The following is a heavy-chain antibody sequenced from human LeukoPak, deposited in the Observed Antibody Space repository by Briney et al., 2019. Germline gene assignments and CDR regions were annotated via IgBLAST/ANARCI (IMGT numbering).Heavy chain of an antibody. CDR3: AISIQLPN. Sequence: GSLRLSCAAFGFTFTNYWMTWVRQAPGKGLEWVANIKQDGSEENYLDSVKGRFAISRDNANNLLFLQMNSLRAGDTAIYYCAISIQLPNWGQGTLVTVSS. J-gene: IGHJ4*02. CDR2: IKQDGSEE. CDR1: GFTFTNYW. D-gene: IGHD1-1*01. V-gene: IGHV3-7*03.